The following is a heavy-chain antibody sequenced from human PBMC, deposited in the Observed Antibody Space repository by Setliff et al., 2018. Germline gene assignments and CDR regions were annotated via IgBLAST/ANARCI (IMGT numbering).Heavy chain of an antibody. CDR3: ATCVGTSWYDYNFYMDV. CDR1: GNPLTELS. D-gene: IGHD1-26*01. V-gene: IGHV1-24*01. Sequence: ASVKVSWKLSGNPLTELSIHWVRQAPGKGLEWMGGFDPDDGETVYAQKFQGRVTMTEDTSTNTAYMELSSLRSEDTAVYYCATCVGTSWYDYNFYMDVWGIGTTVTVSS. CDR2: FDPDDGET. J-gene: IGHJ6*03.